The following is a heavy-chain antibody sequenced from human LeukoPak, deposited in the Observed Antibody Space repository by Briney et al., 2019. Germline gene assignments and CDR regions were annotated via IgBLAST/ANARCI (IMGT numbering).Heavy chain of an antibody. D-gene: IGHD5-18*01. CDR1: GGSISSYY. CDR2: IYYSGST. CDR3: ARHPPGYSYGPEFDY. V-gene: IGHV4-59*08. Sequence: SETLSLTCTVSGGSISSYYWSWIRQPPGEGLEWIGYIYYSGSTNYNPSLKSRVTISVDTSKNQFSLKLSSVTAADTVVYYCARHPPGYSYGPEFDYWGQGTLVTVSS. J-gene: IGHJ4*02.